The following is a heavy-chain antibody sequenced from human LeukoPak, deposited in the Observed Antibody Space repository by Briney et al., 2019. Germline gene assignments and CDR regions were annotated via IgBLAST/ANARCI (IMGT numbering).Heavy chain of an antibody. V-gene: IGHV4-61*08. CDR3: ARAPYSSSWYDY. D-gene: IGHD6-13*01. CDR2: IYYSGST. Sequence: PSETLSLTCTVSGGSISSGGYYWSWIRQPPGKGLEWIGYIYYSGSTNYNPSLKSRVTISVDTSKNQFSLKLSSVTAADTAVYYCARAPYSSSWYDYWGQGTLVTVSS. J-gene: IGHJ4*02. CDR1: GGSISSGGYY.